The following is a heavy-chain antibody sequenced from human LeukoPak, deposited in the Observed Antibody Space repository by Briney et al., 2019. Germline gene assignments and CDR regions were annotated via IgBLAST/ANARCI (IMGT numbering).Heavy chain of an antibody. D-gene: IGHD3-9*01. J-gene: IGHJ4*02. CDR1: GFTFSSYA. Sequence: AGGSLRLSCAASGFTFSSYAMHGVGQAPGKGREWGAVISYEGSNKYYADSVKGRFTISRDNSRNTLYLQMNSLRAEDTAVYYCARSYDILTGYHEYYFDYWGQGTLVTVSS. CDR3: ARSYDILTGYHEYYFDY. V-gene: IGHV3-30*04. CDR2: ISYEGSNK.